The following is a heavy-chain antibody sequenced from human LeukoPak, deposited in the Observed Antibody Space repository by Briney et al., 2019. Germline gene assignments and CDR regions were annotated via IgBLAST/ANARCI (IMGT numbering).Heavy chain of an antibody. J-gene: IGHJ4*02. Sequence: GASVKVSCKASGGTFSSYAISWVRQAPGQGLEWMGGIIPIFGTANYAQKFQGRVTITTDESTSTAYMELSSLRSEDTAVYYCATEKGGYRYYFDYWGQGTLVPVSS. D-gene: IGHD6-25*01. CDR2: IIPIFGTA. CDR1: GGTFSSYA. V-gene: IGHV1-69*05. CDR3: ATEKGGYRYYFDY.